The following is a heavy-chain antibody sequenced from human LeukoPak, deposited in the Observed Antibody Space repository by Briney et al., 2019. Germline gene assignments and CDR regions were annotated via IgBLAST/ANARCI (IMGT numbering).Heavy chain of an antibody. CDR1: GFTFSTYW. CDR3: GRFGDEAGIDN. CDR2: IKPSGTET. V-gene: IGHV3-7*01. Sequence: GGSLRISCAASGFTFSTYWMTWVRQAPGKGLEWAANIKPSGTETYYGDPVKGRFTISRDNAKNLLYLQMSSLRAEDTAVYSCGRFGDEAGIDNWGQGTLVTVSS. J-gene: IGHJ4*02. D-gene: IGHD3-10*01.